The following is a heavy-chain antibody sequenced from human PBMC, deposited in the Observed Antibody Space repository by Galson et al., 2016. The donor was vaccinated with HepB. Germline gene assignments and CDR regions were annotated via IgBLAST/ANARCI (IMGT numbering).Heavy chain of an antibody. CDR3: ARDLIFAGTFDC. D-gene: IGHD3-10*01. J-gene: IGHJ4*02. CDR1: GYTFTSYH. CDR2: VDPSGGST. V-gene: IGHV1-46*01. Sequence: SVKVSCKASGYTFTSYHMHWVRQAPGQGLERMGSVDPSGGSTNYAQKFQGRVTMTRDTSTTTVYMELRSLRSDDTAVYYCARDLIFAGTFDCWGQGTLVTVSS.